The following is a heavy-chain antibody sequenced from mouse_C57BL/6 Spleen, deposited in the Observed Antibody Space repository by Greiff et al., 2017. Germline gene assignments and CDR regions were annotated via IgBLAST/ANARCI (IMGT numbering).Heavy chain of an antibody. J-gene: IGHJ1*03. V-gene: IGHV1-52*01. CDR3: ARRYETLCFDV. Sequence: QVQLQQPGAELVRPGSSVKLSCKASGYTFTSYWMHWVKQRPIQGLEWIGNIDPSDSETHYNQKFKDKATLTVDKSSSTAYMQLSSLTSEDSAVYYCARRYETLCFDVWGTGTTVTVSS. CDR1: GYTFTSYW. CDR2: IDPSDSET. D-gene: IGHD2-10*02.